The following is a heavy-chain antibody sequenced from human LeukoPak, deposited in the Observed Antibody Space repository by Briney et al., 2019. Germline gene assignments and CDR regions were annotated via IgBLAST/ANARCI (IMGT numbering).Heavy chain of an antibody. CDR3: ASTIAAAVHNWFDP. Sequence: SETLSLTCTVSGGSISSYYWSWIRQPPGKGLEWIGYIYYSGSTNYNPSLKSRVTISVDTSKNQFSLKLSSVTAADTVVYYCASTIAAAVHNWFDPWGQGTLVTVSS. V-gene: IGHV4-59*01. CDR1: GGSISSYY. J-gene: IGHJ5*02. D-gene: IGHD6-13*01. CDR2: IYYSGST.